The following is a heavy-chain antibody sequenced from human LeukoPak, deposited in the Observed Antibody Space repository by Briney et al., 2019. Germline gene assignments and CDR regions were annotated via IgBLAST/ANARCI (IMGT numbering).Heavy chain of an antibody. D-gene: IGHD3-22*01. CDR2: IDYSGNT. Sequence: SETLSLTCTVNGDSINTYYWSWSRQPPGKGLEWIGYIDYSGNTKYNPSLKSRVTISVDTSKNQFSLKLISVTAADTAVYSCARDRKQYYETSGFYEEHWFFDLWGRGTLVTVSS. V-gene: IGHV4-59*01. J-gene: IGHJ2*01. CDR3: ARDRKQYYETSGFYEEHWFFDL. CDR1: GDSINTYY.